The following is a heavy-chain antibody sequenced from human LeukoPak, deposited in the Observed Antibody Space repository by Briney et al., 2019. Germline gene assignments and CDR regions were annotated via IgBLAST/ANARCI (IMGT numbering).Heavy chain of an antibody. V-gene: IGHV3-21*04. CDR1: GFTFSSYS. Sequence: GGSLRLSCAASGFTFSSYSMNWVRQAPGKGLEWVSSISSSSSYIYYADSVKGRFTISRDNAKNSLYLQMNSLRAEDTAVYYCAKGLWFGESPFDYWGQGTLVTVS. CDR2: ISSSSSYI. D-gene: IGHD3-10*01. CDR3: AKGLWFGESPFDY. J-gene: IGHJ4*02.